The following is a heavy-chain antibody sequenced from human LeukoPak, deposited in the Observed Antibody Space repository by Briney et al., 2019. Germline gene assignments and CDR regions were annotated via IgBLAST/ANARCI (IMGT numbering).Heavy chain of an antibody. CDR3: AREIRDHDSSGYSPLDY. D-gene: IGHD3-22*01. J-gene: IGHJ4*02. V-gene: IGHV7-4-1*02. Sequence: GASVTVSFKASGYTFTSYAMNWVRQAPGQGLEWMGWINTNTGDPTYAQGFTGRFVFSLDTSVSTAYLQISSLKAEDTAVYYCAREIRDHDSSGYSPLDYWGQGTLVTVSS. CDR1: GYTFTSYA. CDR2: INTNTGDP.